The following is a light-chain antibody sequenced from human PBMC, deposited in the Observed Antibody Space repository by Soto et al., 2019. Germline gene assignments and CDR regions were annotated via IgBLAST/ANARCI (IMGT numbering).Light chain of an antibody. CDR1: SSNIGAGYD. Sequence: QSVLTQPPSVSGAPGQRVTISCTGSSSNIGAGYDVPWYQQLPGTAPKLLIYGNSKRPSGVPDRFSGSKSGTSASLAITGLQAEDEADYYCQSYDSSRSGYVFGTGTKLTVL. V-gene: IGLV1-40*01. CDR2: GNS. J-gene: IGLJ1*01. CDR3: QSYDSSRSGYV.